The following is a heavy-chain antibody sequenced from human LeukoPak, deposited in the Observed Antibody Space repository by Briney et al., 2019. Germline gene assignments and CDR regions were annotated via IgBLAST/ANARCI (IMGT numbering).Heavy chain of an antibody. CDR2: ISAYNGNT. CDR3: ARSFRIAAAGSTGTSLDY. V-gene: IGHV1-18*03. D-gene: IGHD6-13*01. J-gene: IGHJ4*02. Sequence: VASVKVSCKASGYTFTSYGISWVRQAPGQGLEWMGWISAYNGNTNYAQKLQGRVTITRDTSASTAYMELSSLRSEDMAVYYCARSFRIAAAGSTGTSLDYWGQGTLVTVSS. CDR1: GYTFTSYG.